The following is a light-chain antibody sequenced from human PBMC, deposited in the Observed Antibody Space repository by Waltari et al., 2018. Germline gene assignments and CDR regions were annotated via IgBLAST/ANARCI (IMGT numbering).Light chain of an antibody. Sequence: DIQMTHYPSSLSASVGDRVTITCQVSHSISIFLNWHQQKPGKAPNLLIYGASNLETGVPSRFSGSGSGTDFNLTISSLQPEDIATYYCQQYEYLPTFGPGTKVDIK. J-gene: IGKJ3*01. CDR1: HSISIF. CDR2: GAS. V-gene: IGKV1-33*01. CDR3: QQYEYLPT.